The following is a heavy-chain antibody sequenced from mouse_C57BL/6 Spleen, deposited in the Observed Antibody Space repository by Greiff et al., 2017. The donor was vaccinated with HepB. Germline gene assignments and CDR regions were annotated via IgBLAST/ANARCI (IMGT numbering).Heavy chain of an antibody. V-gene: IGHV5-17*01. CDR2: ISSGSSTI. CDR1: GFTFSDYG. CDR3: ARVDYVPWFAY. J-gene: IGHJ3*01. Sequence: DVKLVESGGGLVKPGGSLKLSCAASGFTFSDYGMHWVRQAPEKGLEWVAYISSGSSTIYYADTVKGRFTISRDNAKNTLFLQMTSLRSEDTAMYYCARVDYVPWFAYWGQGTLVTVSA. D-gene: IGHD2-4*01.